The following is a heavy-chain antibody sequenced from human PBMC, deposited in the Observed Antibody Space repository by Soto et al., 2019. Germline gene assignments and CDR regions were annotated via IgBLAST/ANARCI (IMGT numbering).Heavy chain of an antibody. CDR2: ISGFNGTT. Sequence: QVQMVQSGAEVKKPGASVKVSCKASGYTFASYGVGWVRQAPGQGLEWMGWISGFNGTTNYAPNLQGRVTMTRDISTSTAYMELRNLRSVDTAVYYCAGDGSGVHDYWGQGTLVTVSS. CDR1: GYTFASYG. V-gene: IGHV1-18*01. J-gene: IGHJ4*02. D-gene: IGHD3-10*01. CDR3: AGDGSGVHDY.